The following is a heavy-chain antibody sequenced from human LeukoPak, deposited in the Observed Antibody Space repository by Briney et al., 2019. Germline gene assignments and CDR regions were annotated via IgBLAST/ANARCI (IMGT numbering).Heavy chain of an antibody. CDR2: IYYNRTP. CDR3: AREDPQTTVPEGMDV. Sequence: SDPLSLTCSVSGGPISYYYWSWIRQSPGKGLEGIGYIYYNRTPNYNPSLKRSVTISVDPSKNQFSLQLRSVTAADTAVYYCAREDPQTTVPEGMDVWGQGTTVTVSS. D-gene: IGHD4-17*01. CDR1: GGPISYYY. J-gene: IGHJ6*02. V-gene: IGHV4-59*01.